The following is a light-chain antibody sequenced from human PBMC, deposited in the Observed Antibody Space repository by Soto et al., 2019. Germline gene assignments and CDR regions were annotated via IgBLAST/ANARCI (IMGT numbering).Light chain of an antibody. CDR2: GAS. Sequence: EVVMTQSPATLSVSPGERATLSCRASQSVRSNLAWYQQEPGRALRLLIYGASTRATGIPARFSGSGSGTEFTLTISSLQSEDFAVYYCQHYNNWPLTFGGGTKVDIK. CDR1: QSVRSN. J-gene: IGKJ4*01. CDR3: QHYNNWPLT. V-gene: IGKV3-15*01.